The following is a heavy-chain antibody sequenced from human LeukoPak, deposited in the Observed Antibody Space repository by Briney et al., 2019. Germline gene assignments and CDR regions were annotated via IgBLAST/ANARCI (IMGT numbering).Heavy chain of an antibody. CDR1: GGSISSGSYY. J-gene: IGHJ6*03. Sequence: SETLSLTCTVSGGSISSGSYYWSWIRQPAGKGLEWIGRIYTSGSTNYNPSLRSRVTISVDTSKNQFSLKLSSVTAADTAVYYCARDSRAYYYYYMDAWGKGTTVTVSS. CDR2: IYTSGST. V-gene: IGHV4-61*02. CDR3: ARDSRAYYYYYMDA.